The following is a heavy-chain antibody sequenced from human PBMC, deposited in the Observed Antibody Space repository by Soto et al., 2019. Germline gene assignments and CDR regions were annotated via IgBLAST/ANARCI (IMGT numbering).Heavy chain of an antibody. D-gene: IGHD3-16*01. Sequence: QVQLVQSGDEVKKPGASVKVSCKASGYIFVHYGIAWVRQAPRQGLEWMGWISPYTGNTHSASKVQGRLTMTTDTATSTAYMDLGSLTSADTAVYYCVMVDNYVTPTPQDVWGQGTTVTVSS. CDR2: ISPYTGNT. J-gene: IGHJ6*02. CDR1: GYIFVHYG. CDR3: VMVDNYVTPTPQDV. V-gene: IGHV1-18*01.